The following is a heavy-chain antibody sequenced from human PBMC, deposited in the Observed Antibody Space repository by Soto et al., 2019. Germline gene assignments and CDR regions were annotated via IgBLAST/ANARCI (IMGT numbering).Heavy chain of an antibody. D-gene: IGHD6-19*01. CDR2: INPSGGST. Sequence: GASVKVSCKASGYTFTSYYMHWVRQAPGQGLEWMGIINPSGGSTSYAQKFQGRVTMTRDTSTSTVYMELSSLRSEDTAVYYCARDKAPQWLVPYYYGMDVWGQGTTVTVSS. CDR3: ARDKAPQWLVPYYYGMDV. CDR1: GYTFTSYY. V-gene: IGHV1-46*01. J-gene: IGHJ6*02.